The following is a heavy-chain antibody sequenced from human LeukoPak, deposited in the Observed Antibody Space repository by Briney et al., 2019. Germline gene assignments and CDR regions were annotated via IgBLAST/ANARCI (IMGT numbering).Heavy chain of an antibody. Sequence: GESLKSSFKGSGYGFTSYWIAWLRPMPGKGREWMGIIYPGDSDTRYSPSFKGQVTISADKSINTASLQWSGLKASDTAMYYCARQIGSSGYFDFWGQGTLVTVSS. CDR1: GYGFTSYW. CDR2: IYPGDSDT. J-gene: IGHJ4*02. CDR3: ARQIGSSGYFDF. V-gene: IGHV5-51*01. D-gene: IGHD6-19*01.